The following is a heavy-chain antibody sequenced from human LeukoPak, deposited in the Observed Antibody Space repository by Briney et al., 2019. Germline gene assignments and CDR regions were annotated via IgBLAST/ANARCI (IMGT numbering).Heavy chain of an antibody. Sequence: PSETLSLTCTVSGGSVSSTTYFWSWIRQPPGKGLEWIASINYSGSTYYNPSLKSRVTISVDTSENQFSLKLSSVTAADTAVFYCARTTFGEPYDYWGQGTLVTVSS. V-gene: IGHV4-39*01. CDR3: ARTTFGEPYDY. CDR1: GGSVSSTTYF. CDR2: INYSGST. D-gene: IGHD4-17*01. J-gene: IGHJ4*02.